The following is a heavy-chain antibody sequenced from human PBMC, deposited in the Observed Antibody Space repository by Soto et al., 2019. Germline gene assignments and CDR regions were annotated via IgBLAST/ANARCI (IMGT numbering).Heavy chain of an antibody. D-gene: IGHD6-19*01. CDR1: GYTFTSYA. Sequence: GASVKVSCKPSGYTFTSYAMHWVRQAPGQRLEWMGWINAGNGNTKYSQKFQGRVTITRDTSASTAYMELSSLRSEDTAVYYCARDSSGWYAYYYYGMDVWGQGTTVTVSS. CDR3: ARDSSGWYAYYYYGMDV. CDR2: INAGNGNT. V-gene: IGHV1-3*01. J-gene: IGHJ6*02.